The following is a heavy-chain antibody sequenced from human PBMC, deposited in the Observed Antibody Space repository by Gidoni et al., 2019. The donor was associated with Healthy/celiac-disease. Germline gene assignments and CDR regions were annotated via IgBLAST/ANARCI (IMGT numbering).Heavy chain of an antibody. CDR3: AHRRYSSGWYLFDY. J-gene: IGHJ4*02. Sequence: QITLKESGPTLEKPTQTLTLTCTFSGFSLSTSGVGVGWLRHPPGKALEGLALLYWNDAKLYDPSLKIRLTITNDTSKNQVVLTMTNMDPVDTATYYCAHRRYSSGWYLFDYWGQGTLVTVSS. CDR2: LYWNDAK. CDR1: GFSLSTSGVG. V-gene: IGHV2-5*01. D-gene: IGHD6-19*01.